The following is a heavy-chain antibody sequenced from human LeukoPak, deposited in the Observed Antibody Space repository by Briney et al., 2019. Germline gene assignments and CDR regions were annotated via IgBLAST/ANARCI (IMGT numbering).Heavy chain of an antibody. V-gene: IGHV4-59*08. J-gene: IGHJ4*02. CDR2: IYYSGST. Sequence: SETLSLTCTVSGGSISSYYWNWIRQPPGKGLEWIGYIYYSGSTYYNPSLKSRVTISVDTSKNQFSLKLSSVTAADTAVYYCARVGPTRRSYYFDYWGQGTLVTVSS. CDR3: ARVGPTRRSYYFDY. CDR1: GGSISSYY. D-gene: IGHD2-15*01.